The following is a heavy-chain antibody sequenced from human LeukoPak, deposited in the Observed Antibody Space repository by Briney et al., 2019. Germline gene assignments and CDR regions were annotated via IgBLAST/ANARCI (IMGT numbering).Heavy chain of an antibody. V-gene: IGHV3-23*01. D-gene: IGHD3-22*01. CDR2: ISGSGGST. CDR1: GFTFSSYA. J-gene: IGHJ4*02. Sequence: GGSLRLSRAASGFTFSSYAMSWVRQAPGKGLEWVSAISGSGGSTYYADSVKGRFTISRDNSKNTLYLQMNSLRAEDTAVYYCASTGGHSSGYYYPGYWGQGTLVTVSS. CDR3: ASTGGHSSGYYYPGY.